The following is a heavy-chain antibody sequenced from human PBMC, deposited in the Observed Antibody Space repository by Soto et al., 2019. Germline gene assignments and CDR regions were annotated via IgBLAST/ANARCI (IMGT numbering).Heavy chain of an antibody. CDR1: GYTFTSYG. Sequence: VQLVQSGAEVKRPGASLKVSCKASGYTFTSYGINWVRQAPGQGLEWMGWISPYTGNTNYAQEFQGRVTMTADTSTTTADMEVRRLRTDDTAVYYCAREKSKAVTRTYYYYGMDVWGQGTTVTVSS. V-gene: IGHV1-18*04. D-gene: IGHD6-19*01. J-gene: IGHJ6*02. CDR3: AREKSKAVTRTYYYYGMDV. CDR2: ISPYTGNT.